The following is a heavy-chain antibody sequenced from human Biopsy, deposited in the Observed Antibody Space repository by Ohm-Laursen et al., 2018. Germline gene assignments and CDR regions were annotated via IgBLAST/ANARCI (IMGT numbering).Heavy chain of an antibody. Sequence: SLRLSCAASGFTFNSFGMHWVRQAPGKGLEWVATIWSDGSNNYYADSVKGRFTISRDNSKNTLFVQMNSLRVDDTAVYYCARDIMNPIGRLVARSDVFDVWGQGTMVTVSS. CDR2: IWSDGSNN. J-gene: IGHJ3*01. D-gene: IGHD3-16*01. V-gene: IGHV3-33*01. CDR3: ARDIMNPIGRLVARSDVFDV. CDR1: GFTFNSFG.